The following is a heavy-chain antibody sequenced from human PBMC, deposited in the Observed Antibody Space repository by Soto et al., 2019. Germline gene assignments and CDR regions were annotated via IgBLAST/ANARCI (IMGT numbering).Heavy chain of an antibody. J-gene: IGHJ4*02. D-gene: IGHD2-15*01. V-gene: IGHV4-30-4*08. CDR3: ARDSGVVVAATQYYFDY. CDR1: GGSISSGPSY. CDR2: IYYSGST. Sequence: SETLSLTCTVSGGSISSGPSYWGWIRQPPGQGLEWIGYIYYSGSTYYNPSLKSRVTISVDTSKNQFFLKLSSVTAADTAVYYCARDSGVVVAATQYYFDYWGQGTLVTVSS.